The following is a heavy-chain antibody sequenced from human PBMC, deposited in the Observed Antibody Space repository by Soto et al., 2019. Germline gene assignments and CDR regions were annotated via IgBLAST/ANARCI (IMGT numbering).Heavy chain of an antibody. CDR3: ASRGTTTDCSGGSCYARGFDY. V-gene: IGHV4-30-4*01. CDR1: GISIHSGDCS. Sequence: SETLSLTCTVSGISIHSGDCSWIWISQPQGKDLEWIGYIYYSGSTYYHPALKSRVTISVDTSNKQLSLKLSSVTAADTAVYYCASRGTTTDCSGGSCYARGFDYWGQGTLVTVS. CDR2: IYYSGST. J-gene: IGHJ4*02. D-gene: IGHD2-15*01.